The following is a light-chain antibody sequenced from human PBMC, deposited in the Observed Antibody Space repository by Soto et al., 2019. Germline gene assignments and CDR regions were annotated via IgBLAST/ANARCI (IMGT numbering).Light chain of an antibody. CDR3: QQFSSTPWT. V-gene: IGKV3-20*01. Sequence: EIVLTQSPGTLSLSPGERATLSCRAIQSVSSTYLAWYQQKPGRAPRLLIYDASSRATGIPDRFSGSGSGTDFTLTISRLEPEDFAVYYCQQFSSTPWTFGQGTKVDIK. CDR1: QSVSSTY. CDR2: DAS. J-gene: IGKJ1*01.